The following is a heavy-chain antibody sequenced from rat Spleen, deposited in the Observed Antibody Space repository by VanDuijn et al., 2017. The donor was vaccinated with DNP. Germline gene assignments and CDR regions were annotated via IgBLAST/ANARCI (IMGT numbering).Heavy chain of an antibody. CDR2: ITSSSSYI. J-gene: IGHJ2*01. V-gene: IGHV5-34*01. Sequence: EVQLVESGGGLVQPGRSLKLSCLASGFTFSNYGMNWIRQAPGKGLEWVASITSSSSYIYYADTVKGRFTISRENAKNTLYLQMTSLRSEDTALYYCTRVGNSGYPYFDYWGQGVMVTVSS. D-gene: IGHD4-3*01. CDR1: GFTFSNYG. CDR3: TRVGNSGYPYFDY.